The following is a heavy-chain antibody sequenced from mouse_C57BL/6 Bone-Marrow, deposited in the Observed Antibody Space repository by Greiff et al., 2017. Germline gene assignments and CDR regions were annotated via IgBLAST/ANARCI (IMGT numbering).Heavy chain of an antibody. Sequence: EVQLQQSGPELVKPGASVKIPCKASGYTFTDYNMDWVKQSHGKSLEWIGDINPNNGGTIYNQKFKGKATLTVDKSSSTAYMELRSLTSEDTAVYDCARGIDNYYGSSYGYCDVWGTGTTVTVPS. V-gene: IGHV1-18*01. J-gene: IGHJ1*03. CDR3: ARGIDNYYGSSYGYCDV. CDR1: GYTFTDYN. D-gene: IGHD1-1*01. CDR2: INPNNGGT.